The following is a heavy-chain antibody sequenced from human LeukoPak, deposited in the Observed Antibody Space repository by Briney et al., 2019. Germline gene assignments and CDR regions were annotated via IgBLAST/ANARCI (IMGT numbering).Heavy chain of an antibody. CDR3: AKDRGDIVATIDY. CDR2: IRYDGSNK. CDR1: VFTFSSYG. D-gene: IGHD5-12*01. V-gene: IGHV3-30*02. Sequence: GGSLRLSCAASVFTFSSYGMHWVRQAPGKGLEWVAFIRYDGSNKYYADSVKGRFTISRDNSKNTLYLQMNSLRAEDTAVYYCAKDRGDIVATIDYWGQGTLVTVSS. J-gene: IGHJ4*02.